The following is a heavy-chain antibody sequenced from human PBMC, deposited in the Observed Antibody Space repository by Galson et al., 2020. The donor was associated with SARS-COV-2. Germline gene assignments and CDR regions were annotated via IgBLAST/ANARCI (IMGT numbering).Heavy chain of an antibody. J-gene: IGHJ4*02. CDR1: GFTFSSYD. D-gene: IGHD2-15*01. V-gene: IGHV3-48*04. CDR2: ISSSSTTI. Sequence: GGSLRLSCAASGFTFSSYDMNWVRQAPGKGREWVSYISSSSTTIYYADSVQGRFTISRDNAKNSLYLQMNSLRAEDTAVYYCARGLTTVVAYWGQGILVTVSS. CDR3: ARGLTTVVAY.